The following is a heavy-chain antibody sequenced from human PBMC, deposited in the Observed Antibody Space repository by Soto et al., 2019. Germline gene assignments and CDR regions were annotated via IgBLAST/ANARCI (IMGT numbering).Heavy chain of an antibody. V-gene: IGHV1-18*01. D-gene: IGHD3-22*01. CDR2: ISAYNGNT. Sequence: ASVKVSCKASGYTFTSCGISWVRQAPGQGLEWMGWISAYNGNTNYAQKLQGRVTMTTDTSTSTAYMELRSLRSDDTAVYYCARVGGHYYDSSVHDFDYWGQGTLVTVSS. CDR1: GYTFTSCG. CDR3: ARVGGHYYDSSVHDFDY. J-gene: IGHJ4*02.